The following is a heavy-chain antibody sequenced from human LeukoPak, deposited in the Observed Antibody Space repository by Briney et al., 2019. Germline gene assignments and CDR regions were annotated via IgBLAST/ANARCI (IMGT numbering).Heavy chain of an antibody. CDR1: GGSISSSNCY. V-gene: IGHV4-39*07. J-gene: IGHJ4*02. CDR2: IYYSGST. D-gene: IGHD3-3*01. CDR3: ARGNPSSAEDY. Sequence: PSETLSLTCTVSGGSISSSNCYWGWIRQPPGKGLEWIGSIYYSGSTYYNPSLKSRVTISVDTSKNQFSLKLSSVTAADTAVYYCARGNPSSAEDYWGQGTLVTVSS.